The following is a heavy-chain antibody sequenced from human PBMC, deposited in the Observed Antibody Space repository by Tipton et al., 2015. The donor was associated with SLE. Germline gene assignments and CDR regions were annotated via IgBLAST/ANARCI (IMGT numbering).Heavy chain of an antibody. D-gene: IGHD3-10*01. CDR1: GDSLSSNNYY. CDR3: ARDYYGSGFDAFDI. V-gene: IGHV4-39*07. Sequence: TLSLTCSVSGDSLSSNNYYWGWIRQSPAQGLEWIGTIHYAGGTYYNPSLRSRLTISVDTSENHFSLNLNSVTAADTAVYYCARDYYGSGFDAFDIWGQGTMVTVSS. J-gene: IGHJ3*02. CDR2: IHYAGGT.